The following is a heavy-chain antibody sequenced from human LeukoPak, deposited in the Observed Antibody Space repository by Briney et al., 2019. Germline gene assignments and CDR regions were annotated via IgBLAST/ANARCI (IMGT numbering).Heavy chain of an antibody. J-gene: IGHJ4*02. CDR2: IKQDGSKK. V-gene: IGHV3-7*04. CDR1: GFPFSSYW. Sequence: GGSLRFSCVASGFPFSSYWMTWVRQAPGKGLEWVANIKQDGSKKSYVDSVKGRFTISRDNAKNSLYLQMNSLRAEDTAIYYCTRVGYIDEGIDYWGQGTLVTVSS. D-gene: IGHD5-24*01. CDR3: TRVGYIDEGIDY.